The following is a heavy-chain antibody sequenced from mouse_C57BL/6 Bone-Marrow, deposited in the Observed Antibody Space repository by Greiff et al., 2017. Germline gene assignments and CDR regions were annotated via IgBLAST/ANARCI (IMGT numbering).Heavy chain of an antibody. D-gene: IGHD1-1*01. Sequence: VKLQESGAELAKPGASVKLSCKASGYTFTSYWMHWVKQRPGPGLEWIGYINPSSGHPKYNQKFKDKATLTADKSSSTAYMPLSSLTYEDSAVYYCARGWDYSLFAYWGQGTLVTVSA. CDR1: GYTFTSYW. CDR2: INPSSGHP. CDR3: ARGWDYSLFAY. J-gene: IGHJ3*01. V-gene: IGHV1-7*01.